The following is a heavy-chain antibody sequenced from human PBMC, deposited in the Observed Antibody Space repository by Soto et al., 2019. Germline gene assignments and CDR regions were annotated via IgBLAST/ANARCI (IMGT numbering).Heavy chain of an antibody. CDR1: GFTFSSLG. D-gene: IGHD3-22*01. J-gene: IGHJ2*01. Sequence: GGSLRLSCAASGFTFSSLGMHWFRQAPGKGLEWVAVISYDGSNKYYADSVKGRFTISRDNSKNTMYLQMNSLRAEDTAVYYCAKDFTLIIVVPGWYFDLWGRGTLVTVSS. CDR3: AKDFTLIIVVPGWYFDL. CDR2: ISYDGSNK. V-gene: IGHV3-30*18.